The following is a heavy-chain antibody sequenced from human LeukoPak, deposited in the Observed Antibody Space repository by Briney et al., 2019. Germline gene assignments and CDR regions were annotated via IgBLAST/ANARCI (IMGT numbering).Heavy chain of an antibody. CDR2: ITGDGTTT. CDR1: GLAFSDYW. J-gene: IGHJ4*02. Sequence: PGGSLRLSCAASGLAFSDYWMSWVRQAPGKGLQWVSAITGDGTTTFYADSVKGRFTISRDNSKNMLYLQMSSLRAEDTAIYYCAKMQGYFDYWGQRTLVPVSS. CDR3: AKMQGYFDY. V-gene: IGHV3-23*01.